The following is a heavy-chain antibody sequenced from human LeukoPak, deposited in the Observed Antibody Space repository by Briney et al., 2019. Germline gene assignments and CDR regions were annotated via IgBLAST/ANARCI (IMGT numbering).Heavy chain of an antibody. V-gene: IGHV4-34*01. CDR3: AREGIAVADTYYYYYMDV. CDR1: GGSFSGYY. Sequence: SETLSLTCAVYGGSFSGYYWSWIRQPPGKGLEWIGEINHSGSTNYNPSLKSRVTISVDTSKNQFSLKLSSVTAADTAVYYCAREGIAVADTYYYYYMDVWGQGTSVTVSS. J-gene: IGHJ6*03. CDR2: INHSGST. D-gene: IGHD6-19*01.